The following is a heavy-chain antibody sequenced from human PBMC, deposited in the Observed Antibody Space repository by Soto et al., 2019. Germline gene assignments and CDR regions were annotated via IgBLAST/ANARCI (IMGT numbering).Heavy chain of an antibody. V-gene: IGHV3-33*01. Sequence: PGGSLRLSCAASGFTFSSYGMHWVRQAPGKGLEWVAVIWYDGSNKYYADSVKGRFTISRDNSKNTLYLQMNSLRAEDTAVYYCARDLSRSYSKGYGMDVWGQGTTVTVSS. D-gene: IGHD4-4*01. CDR1: GFTFSSYG. CDR3: ARDLSRSYSKGYGMDV. J-gene: IGHJ6*02. CDR2: IWYDGSNK.